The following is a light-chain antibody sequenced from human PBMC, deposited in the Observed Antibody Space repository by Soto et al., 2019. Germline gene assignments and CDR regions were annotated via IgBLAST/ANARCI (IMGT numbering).Light chain of an antibody. V-gene: IGLV1-44*01. Sequence: QSVLTQPPSASGTPGQRVTISCSGSSSNIGSNTVNCYQQLPGTAPKLLIYSNNQRPSGVPDRFSGSTSGTSASLAISGVQSEDEADYYCSAWDDSLNGVVFGGGTKLTVL. CDR3: SAWDDSLNGVV. J-gene: IGLJ2*01. CDR1: SSNIGSNT. CDR2: SNN.